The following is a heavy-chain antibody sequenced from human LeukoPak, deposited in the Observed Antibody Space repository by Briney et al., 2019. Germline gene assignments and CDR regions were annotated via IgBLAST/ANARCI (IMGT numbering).Heavy chain of an antibody. Sequence: PGGSLRLSCAASGFTFSDYYMSWIRQAPGKGLEWVSYISSSSSYTNYADSVKGRFTISRDNAKNSLYLQMNSLRVDDTAVYYCATADRGAFDIWGQGTMVIVSS. CDR3: ATADRGAFDI. CDR2: ISSSSSYT. J-gene: IGHJ3*02. CDR1: GFTFSDYY. V-gene: IGHV3-11*06.